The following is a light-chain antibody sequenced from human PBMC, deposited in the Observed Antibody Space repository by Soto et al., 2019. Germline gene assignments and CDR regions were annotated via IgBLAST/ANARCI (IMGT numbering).Light chain of an antibody. Sequence: IQMTQAPSSLSAAVGDRVTITCQASQDIKNYLIWYQQKQGKAPKLLIYDASSLGTGVSSRFSESESGTYFTLTMSRLQPEDIATYYCQQFDSVPCTFGQGTRLEIK. CDR1: QDIKNY. J-gene: IGKJ2*02. V-gene: IGKV1-33*01. CDR2: DAS. CDR3: QQFDSVPCT.